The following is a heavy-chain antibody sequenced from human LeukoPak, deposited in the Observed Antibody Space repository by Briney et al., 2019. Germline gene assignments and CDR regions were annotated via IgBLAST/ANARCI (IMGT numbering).Heavy chain of an antibody. J-gene: IGHJ6*03. Sequence: ASVKVSCKASGYTFTGHYMHWVRQAPGQGLEWMRRINPNSGGTNYAQKFQGRVTMTRGTSISTAYMELSRLRSDDTAVYYCARAPGPPRPNMDVWGKGTTVTVPS. CDR2: INPNSGGT. CDR3: ARAPGPPRPNMDV. CDR1: GYTFTGHY. V-gene: IGHV1-2*06.